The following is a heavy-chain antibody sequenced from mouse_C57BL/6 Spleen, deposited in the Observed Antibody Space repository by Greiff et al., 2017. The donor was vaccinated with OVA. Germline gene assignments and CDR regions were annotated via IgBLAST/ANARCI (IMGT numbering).Heavy chain of an antibody. V-gene: IGHV3-6*01. CDR2: ISYDGSN. J-gene: IGHJ3*01. CDR1: GYSITSGYY. Sequence: EVQLQESGPGLVKPSQSLSLTCSVTGYSITSGYYWNWIRQFPGNKLEWMGYISYDGSNNYNPSLKNRISITRDTSKNQFFLKLNSVTTEDTATYYCARADYYPSYWGQGTLVTVSA. CDR3: ARADYYPSY. D-gene: IGHD1-1*01.